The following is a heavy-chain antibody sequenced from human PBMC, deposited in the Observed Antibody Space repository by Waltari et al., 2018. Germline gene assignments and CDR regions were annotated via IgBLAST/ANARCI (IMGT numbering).Heavy chain of an antibody. V-gene: IGHV4-39*07. Sequence: QLQLQESGPGLVKPSETLSLTCTVSGGSISSSSYYWGWIRQPPGKGLEWIGRIYYSVVTYYNPSLKRRVTISVDTSKNQFSLKLSSVTAADTAVYYCARGKNIVVVVAALSPYYFDYWGQGTLVTVSS. CDR2: IYYSVVT. CDR3: ARGKNIVVVVAALSPYYFDY. CDR1: GGSISSSSYY. D-gene: IGHD2-15*01. J-gene: IGHJ4*02.